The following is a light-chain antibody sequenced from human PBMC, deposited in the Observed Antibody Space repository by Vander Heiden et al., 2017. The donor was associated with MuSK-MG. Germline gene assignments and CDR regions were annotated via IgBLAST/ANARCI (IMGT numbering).Light chain of an antibody. CDR1: QSLSSST. J-gene: IGKJ3*01. CDR3: RQYGTSPGFT. Sequence: EIVLTQSPGTLSLSPGERATLSCRASQSLSSSTLAWCQQKPGQAPRLLINCASSRATGVPDRCSGSGCGTDFTLTISRREPEDFAVYYCRQYGTSPGFTFGPGTKVEIK. V-gene: IGKV3-20*01. CDR2: CAS.